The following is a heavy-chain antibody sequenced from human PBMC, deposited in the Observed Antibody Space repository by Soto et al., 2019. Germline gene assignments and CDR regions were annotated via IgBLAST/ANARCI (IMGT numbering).Heavy chain of an antibody. V-gene: IGHV1-2*04. Sequence: ASVKVSCKASGYTFTGYYMHWVRQAPGQGLEWMGWINPNSGCTNYAQKFQGWVTMTRDTSISTAYMELSRLRSDDTAVYYCARGPDQNWGYYYYYGMDVLGQGTTVTVSS. CDR1: GYTFTGYY. CDR2: INPNSGCT. J-gene: IGHJ6*02. CDR3: ARGPDQNWGYYYYYGMDV. D-gene: IGHD7-27*01.